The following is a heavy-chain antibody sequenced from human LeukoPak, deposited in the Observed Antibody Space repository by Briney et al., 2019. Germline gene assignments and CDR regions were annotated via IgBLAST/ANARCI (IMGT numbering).Heavy chain of an antibody. D-gene: IGHD3-22*01. CDR3: AEDSSAYYIFDH. V-gene: IGHV3-21*01. Sequence: GGSLRFSCAASGFTFSSSRMNWVRQAPGKGLEWVSSISSSSTYTHYADSVKGRFTISRDNAKNSLFLQMNSLRAEDTAVYYCAEDSSAYYIFDHWGQGTLVTVSS. CDR1: GFTFSSSR. CDR2: ISSSSTYT. J-gene: IGHJ4*02.